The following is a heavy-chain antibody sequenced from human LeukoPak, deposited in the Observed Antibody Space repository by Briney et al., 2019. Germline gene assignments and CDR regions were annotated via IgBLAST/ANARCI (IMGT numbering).Heavy chain of an antibody. CDR3: AKAPMQWLANLFDY. D-gene: IGHD6-19*01. CDR1: GFTFGDYA. J-gene: IGHJ4*02. CDR2: ISGSGGST. Sequence: GGSLRLSCTASGFTFGDYAMTWVRQAPGKGLEWVSAISGSGGSTYYADSVKGRFTISRDNSKNTLYLQMNSLRAEDTAVYYCAKAPMQWLANLFDYWGQGTLVVVSS. V-gene: IGHV3-23*01.